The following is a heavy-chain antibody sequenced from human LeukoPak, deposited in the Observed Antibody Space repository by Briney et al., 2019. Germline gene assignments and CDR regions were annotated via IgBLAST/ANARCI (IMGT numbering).Heavy chain of an antibody. CDR1: GYTFTSYG. CDR2: ISAYNGNT. Sequence: ASVKLSCTASGYTFTSYGISWVRQAPGQGLEWMGWISAYNGNTNYVQKLKGRVTMTTDTSTSTAYMELRSLRSDDTAVYYCARVSVRYDSSGLFDYWGQGTLVTVSS. V-gene: IGHV1-18*01. D-gene: IGHD3-22*01. CDR3: ARVSVRYDSSGLFDY. J-gene: IGHJ4*02.